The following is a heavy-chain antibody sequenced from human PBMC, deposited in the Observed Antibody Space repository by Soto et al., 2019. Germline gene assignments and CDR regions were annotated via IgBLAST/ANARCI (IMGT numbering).Heavy chain of an antibody. D-gene: IGHD3-3*01. CDR2: ISGSGGST. Sequence: GGSLRLSCAASGFTFSSYAMSWVRQTPGKGLEWVSAISGSGGSTYYADSVKGRFTISRDNSKNTLYLQMNSLRAEDTAVYYCAKDRSRSITIFGVVRGRHSYFDYWGQGTLVTVSS. CDR3: AKDRSRSITIFGVVRGRHSYFDY. V-gene: IGHV3-23*01. CDR1: GFTFSSYA. J-gene: IGHJ4*02.